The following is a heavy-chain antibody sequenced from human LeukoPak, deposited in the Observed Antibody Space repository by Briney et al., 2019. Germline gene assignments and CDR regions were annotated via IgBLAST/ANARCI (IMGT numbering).Heavy chain of an antibody. V-gene: IGHV1-18*01. J-gene: IGHJ4*02. Sequence: ASVKVSCKSSGYTFTSYGISWVRQAPGQGLEWMGWISAYNGNTEYAQRLQGRVTPTTDTSTSTAYMELRSLRSDDTAVYYCARNTDYDILTGNDYWGQGTLVTVSS. CDR2: ISAYNGNT. D-gene: IGHD3-9*01. CDR1: GYTFTSYG. CDR3: ARNTDYDILTGNDY.